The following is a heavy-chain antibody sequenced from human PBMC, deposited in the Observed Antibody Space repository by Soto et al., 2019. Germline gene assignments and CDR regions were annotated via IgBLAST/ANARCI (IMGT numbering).Heavy chain of an antibody. V-gene: IGHV3-30-3*01. CDR2: IAYDGGNA. D-gene: IGHD2-15*01. J-gene: IGHJ6*02. Sequence: QVQLVESGGGVVQPGGSLRLSCAASGFTFRNYAMHWVRQAPGKGLECLAVIAYDGGNAFYRDSVKGRFTISRDNSKNTQYLHMNSLRSEDTGVYYCARGDREDILVVVGARPGEYGVDIWGQGTTVTVSS. CDR3: ARGDREDILVVVGARPGEYGVDI. CDR1: GFTFRNYA.